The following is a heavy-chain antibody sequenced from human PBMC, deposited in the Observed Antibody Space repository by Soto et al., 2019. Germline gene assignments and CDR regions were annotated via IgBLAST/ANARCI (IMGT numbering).Heavy chain of an antibody. V-gene: IGHV3-23*01. D-gene: IGHD6-19*01. CDR3: AKVKEQWLVQGWFDP. Sequence: GGSLRLSCAASGFTFNSYAMSGVRQAPGKGLEWVSAISGSGGSTYYADSVKGRFTISRDNSKNTLYLQMNSLRAEDTAVYYCAKVKEQWLVQGWFDPWGQGTLVTVSS. CDR2: ISGSGGST. CDR1: GFTFNSYA. J-gene: IGHJ5*02.